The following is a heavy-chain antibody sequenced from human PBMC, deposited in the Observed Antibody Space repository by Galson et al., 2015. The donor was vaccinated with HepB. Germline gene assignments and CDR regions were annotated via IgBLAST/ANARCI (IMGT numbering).Heavy chain of an antibody. CDR3: ARLEEVVVTAIDAFDI. D-gene: IGHD2-21*02. CDR2: ISAYNGNT. CDR1: GYAFTSYG. Sequence: SVKVSCKASGYAFTSYGISWVRQAPGQGLEWMGWISAYNGNTNYAQKLQGSVTMTTDTSTSTAYMELRSLRSDDTAVYYCARLEEVVVTAIDAFDIWGQGTMVTVSS. J-gene: IGHJ3*02. V-gene: IGHV1-18*04.